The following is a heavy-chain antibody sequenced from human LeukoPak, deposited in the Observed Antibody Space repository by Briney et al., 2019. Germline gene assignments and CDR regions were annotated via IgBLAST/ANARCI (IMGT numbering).Heavy chain of an antibody. D-gene: IGHD6-13*01. CDR3: AAYSSSWSLYFDY. CDR1: GGSISSSNW. Sequence: PSETLSLTCAVSGGSISSSNWWSWVRQPPGKGLEWIGEIYHSGSTNYNPSLKSRVTISVDKSKNQFSLKLNSVTAADTAVYYCAAYSSSWSLYFDYWGQGTLVTVSS. CDR2: IYHSGST. V-gene: IGHV4-4*02. J-gene: IGHJ4*02.